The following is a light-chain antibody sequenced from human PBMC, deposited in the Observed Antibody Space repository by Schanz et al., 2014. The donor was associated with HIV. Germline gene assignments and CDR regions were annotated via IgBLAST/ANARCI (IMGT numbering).Light chain of an antibody. CDR3: QQRINWPRT. CDR2: GTS. CDR1: QSVRSTH. J-gene: IGKJ1*01. Sequence: VLTQSPGTLSLSPGEGAALSCRASQSVRSTHLAWYQQRPGQAPRLLIYGTSTRATDIPARFRGSGSGTEFTLTISSLQSEDFAVYYCQQRINWPRTFGQGTKVEIK. V-gene: IGKV3-11*01.